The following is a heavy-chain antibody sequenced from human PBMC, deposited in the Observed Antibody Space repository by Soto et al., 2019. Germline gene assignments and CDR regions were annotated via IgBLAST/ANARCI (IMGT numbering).Heavy chain of an antibody. V-gene: IGHV5-51*01. J-gene: IGHJ5*02. D-gene: IGHD5-12*01. CDR3: ARRGDGYNFAWFDP. Sequence: GESLKISCKGSGYSFTSYWIGWVRQMPGKGLERMGIIYPGDSDTRYSPSFQGQVTISADKSITTTYLQWSSLKASDTAIYYCARRGDGYNFAWFDPWGQGTLVTVSS. CDR1: GYSFTSYW. CDR2: IYPGDSDT.